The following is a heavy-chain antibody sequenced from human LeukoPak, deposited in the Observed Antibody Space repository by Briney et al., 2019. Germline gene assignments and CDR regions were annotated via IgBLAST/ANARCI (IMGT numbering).Heavy chain of an antibody. CDR3: ARDPHDYGDHFDY. Sequence: GGSLRLSCAASGFTFSSYSMNWVRQAPGKGLEWVSSISSSSSYIYYADSVKGRFTISRDNAKNSLYLKMNSLRAEETAVYYCARDPHDYGDHFDYWGQGTLVTVSS. V-gene: IGHV3-21*01. J-gene: IGHJ4*02. CDR1: GFTFSSYS. CDR2: ISSSSSYI. D-gene: IGHD4-17*01.